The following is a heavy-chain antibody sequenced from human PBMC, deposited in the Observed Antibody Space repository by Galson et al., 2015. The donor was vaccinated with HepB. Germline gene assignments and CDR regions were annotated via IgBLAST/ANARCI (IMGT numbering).Heavy chain of an antibody. Sequence: SVKVSCKASGYTFTSHDINWVRQAPGQGLEWMVWMNPRSGNTGYAREFKGRVTVTRNTSISTAYMELSSLSSDDTAVYYCARGGGDYDDSGSHIDAFDIWGQGTMVSVSS. CDR2: MNPRSGNT. CDR3: ARGGGDYDDSGSHIDAFDI. V-gene: IGHV1-8*01. D-gene: IGHD3-22*01. CDR1: GYTFTSHD. J-gene: IGHJ3*02.